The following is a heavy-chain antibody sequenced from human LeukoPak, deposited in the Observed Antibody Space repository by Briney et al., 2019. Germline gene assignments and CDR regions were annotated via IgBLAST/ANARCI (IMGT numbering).Heavy chain of an antibody. D-gene: IGHD4-17*01. CDR2: IIPIFGTA. CDR3: ARGIHGDYVSYTGWFDP. J-gene: IGHJ5*02. Sequence: SVKVSCKASGGTFSSYAISWVRQAPGQGLEWMGGIIPIFGTANYAQKFQGRVTITADESTSTAYMELSSLRSEDTAVYYCARGIHGDYVSYTGWFDPWGQGTLVTVSS. V-gene: IGHV1-69*13. CDR1: GGTFSSYA.